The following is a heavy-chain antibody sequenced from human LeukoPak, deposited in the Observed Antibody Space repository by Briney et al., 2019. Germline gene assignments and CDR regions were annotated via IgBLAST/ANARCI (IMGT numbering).Heavy chain of an antibody. CDR3: ARGTTDWFDP. V-gene: IGHV4-30-4*01. Sequence: KASESLSLTCTVSGGSISSGDYYWSWIRQPPGKGLEWIGYIYYSGSTYYNPSLKSRVTISVDTSKNQFSLKLSSVTAADTAVYYCARGTTDWFDPWGQGTLVTVSS. CDR1: GGSISSGDYY. CDR2: IYYSGST. D-gene: IGHD1-7*01. J-gene: IGHJ5*02.